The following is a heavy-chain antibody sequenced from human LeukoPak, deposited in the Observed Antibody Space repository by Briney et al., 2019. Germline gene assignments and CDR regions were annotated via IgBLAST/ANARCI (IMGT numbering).Heavy chain of an antibody. CDR3: ARGKSRGSHIDY. CDR2: IYHSGST. V-gene: IGHV4-38-2*02. CDR1: GYSISSDYY. Sequence: PETLSLTCTVSGYSISSDYYWGWIRQPPGKGLEWIGSIYHSGSTYYNPSLKSRVTISISTSKNQFSLKLSSVTAADTAVYYCARGKSRGSHIDYWGQGTLVTVSS. J-gene: IGHJ4*02. D-gene: IGHD1-26*01.